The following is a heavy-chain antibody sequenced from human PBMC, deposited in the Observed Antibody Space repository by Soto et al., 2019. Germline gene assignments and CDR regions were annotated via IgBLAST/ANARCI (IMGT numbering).Heavy chain of an antibody. D-gene: IGHD2-21*01. V-gene: IGHV3-64*01. Sequence: EVQLVEFGGGLVQPGGSLRLSCAASGFTFSSYAMHWVRQAPGRGLEYFSAITSDGGHTDYASSVKGRFTISRDNSKNTLYLQMGSLRAEDVAVYYCAGRIPFGYGMDVWGQGTTVTVSS. CDR3: AGRIPFGYGMDV. CDR1: GFTFSSYA. CDR2: ITSDGGHT. J-gene: IGHJ6*02.